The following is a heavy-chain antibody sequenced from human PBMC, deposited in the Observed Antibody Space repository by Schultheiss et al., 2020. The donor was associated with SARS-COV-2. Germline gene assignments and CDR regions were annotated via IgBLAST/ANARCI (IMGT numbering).Heavy chain of an antibody. Sequence: GGSLRLSCAASGFTFSSYAMSWVRQAPGKGLEWVSAISGSGGSTYYADSVKGRFTISRDNSKKTLYLQMNSLRAGDTAVYYCAREPLGYYYYYGMDVWGQGTTVTVSS. D-gene: IGHD7-27*01. CDR3: AREPLGYYYYYGMDV. V-gene: IGHV3-23*01. CDR2: ISGSGGST. J-gene: IGHJ6*02. CDR1: GFTFSSYA.